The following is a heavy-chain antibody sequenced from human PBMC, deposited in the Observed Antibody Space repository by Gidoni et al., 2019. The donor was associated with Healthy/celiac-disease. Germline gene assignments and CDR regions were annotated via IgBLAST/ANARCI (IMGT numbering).Heavy chain of an antibody. D-gene: IGHD1-26*01. CDR3: TTVWDLDY. V-gene: IGHV3-15*01. Sequence: EVQLVEPGGGLVKLGGTLRLSCAAAGSTFRNAWMSWVRQAPGKGLGWVGRIKIKTDGETTDYAAPVKGRFTISRDDSKNTLYLQMNSLKTEDTAVYYCTTVWDLDYWGQGTLVTVSS. CDR1: GSTFRNAW. J-gene: IGHJ4*02. CDR2: IKIKTDGETT.